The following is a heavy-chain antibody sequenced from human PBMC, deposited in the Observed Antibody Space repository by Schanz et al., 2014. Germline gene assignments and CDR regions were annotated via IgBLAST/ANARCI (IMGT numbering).Heavy chain of an antibody. CDR3: ARVVGGAEWLLYDDYYYNLDV. CDR2: VYNNGRT. CDR1: GASMDNYY. V-gene: IGHV4-59*01. Sequence: QVQLQESGPGLVRPSETLSLTCTASGASMDNYYWSWIRQPPGKGLEWIGYVYNNGRTYYNPSLKSRVAISVDTSKNQFSLKLTSMTAADTAVYYCARVVGGAEWLLYDDYYYNLDVWGQGTTVTVSS. J-gene: IGHJ6*02. D-gene: IGHD3-3*01.